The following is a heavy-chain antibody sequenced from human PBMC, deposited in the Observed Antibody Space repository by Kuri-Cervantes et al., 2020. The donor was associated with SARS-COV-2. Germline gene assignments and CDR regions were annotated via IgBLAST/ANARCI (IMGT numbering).Heavy chain of an antibody. D-gene: IGHD3-3*01. J-gene: IGHJ4*02. Sequence: ASVKVSCKASGYTFTGYYMHWVRQAPGQGLEWMGRINPNSGGTNYAQKFEGRVTMTTDTSTSIAYMDLRSLTSDDTAIYYCARGQGGYEYWGQGTLVTVSS. CDR2: INPNSGGT. CDR3: ARGQGGYEY. CDR1: GYTFTGYY. V-gene: IGHV1-2*06.